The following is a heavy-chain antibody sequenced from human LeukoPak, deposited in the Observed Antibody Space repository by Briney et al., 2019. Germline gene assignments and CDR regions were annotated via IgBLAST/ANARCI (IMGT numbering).Heavy chain of an antibody. J-gene: IGHJ5*02. CDR3: AKDRSGYCSGGSCLNLFNWFDP. CDR1: GFTFSSYG. Sequence: GGSLRLSCAASGFTFSSYGMHWVRQAPGKGLEGVAFIRYDGSNKYYADSVKGRFTISRDNSKNTLYLQMNSLRAEDTAVYYCAKDRSGYCSGGSCLNLFNWFDPWGQRTLVTVSS. CDR2: IRYDGSNK. D-gene: IGHD2-15*01. V-gene: IGHV3-30*02.